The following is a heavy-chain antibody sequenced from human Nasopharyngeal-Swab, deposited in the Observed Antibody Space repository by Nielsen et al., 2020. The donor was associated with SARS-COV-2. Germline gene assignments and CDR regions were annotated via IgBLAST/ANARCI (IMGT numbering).Heavy chain of an antibody. CDR1: GYSFPLSF. CDR2: IDPSDSYT. J-gene: IGHJ4*02. V-gene: IGHV5-10-1*01. Sequence: GGSLRLSCKGSGYSFPLSFLLFFLPLPGKGLEWMGRIDPSDSYTNYSPSFQGHVTISADKSISTAYLQWSSLKASDTAMYYCARSTVTTVGYWGQGTLVTVSS. D-gene: IGHD4-11*01. CDR3: ARSTVTTVGY.